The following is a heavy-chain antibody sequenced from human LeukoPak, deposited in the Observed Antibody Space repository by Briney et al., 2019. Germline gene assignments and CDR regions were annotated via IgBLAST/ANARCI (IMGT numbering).Heavy chain of an antibody. Sequence: GRSLRLSCAASGFTFSSYSMTWVRQAPGKGLEWVSSISSSSNYIYYADSVKGRFTISRDNAKNSLYLQMNSLRAEDTAVYYCARDSVGATLYYFDYWGQGTLVTVSS. CDR2: ISSSSNYI. V-gene: IGHV3-21*01. CDR3: ARDSVGATLYYFDY. CDR1: GFTFSSYS. D-gene: IGHD1-26*01. J-gene: IGHJ4*02.